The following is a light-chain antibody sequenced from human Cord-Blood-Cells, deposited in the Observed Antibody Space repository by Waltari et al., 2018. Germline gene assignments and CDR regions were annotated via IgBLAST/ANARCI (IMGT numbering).Light chain of an antibody. J-gene: IGLJ3*02. CDR3: CSYAGSSTV. CDR2: EGS. Sequence: QSALTQPASVSGSPGQSITISRTATSSDVGSYNLVSWYQQHPGKAPKLMIYEGSKRPSGVSNRFSGSKSGNTASLTISGLQAEDEADYYCCSYAGSSTVFGGGTKLTVL. V-gene: IGLV2-23*01. CDR1: SSDVGSYNL.